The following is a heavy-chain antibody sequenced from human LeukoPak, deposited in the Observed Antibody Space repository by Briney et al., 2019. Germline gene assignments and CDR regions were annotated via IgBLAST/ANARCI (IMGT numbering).Heavy chain of an antibody. D-gene: IGHD3-22*01. CDR2: IYTSGST. CDR1: GGSISSGDYY. Sequence: SETLSLTCTVSGGSISSGDYYWSWIRQPPGKGLEWIGYIYTSGSTNYNPSLKSRVTISVDTSKNQFSLKLSSVTAADTAVYYCARLYDSSGYPSFDYWGQGTLVTVSS. CDR3: ARLYDSSGYPSFDY. V-gene: IGHV4-30-4*01. J-gene: IGHJ4*02.